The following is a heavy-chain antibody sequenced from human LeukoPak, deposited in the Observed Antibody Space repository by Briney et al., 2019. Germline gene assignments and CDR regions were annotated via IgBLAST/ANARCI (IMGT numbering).Heavy chain of an antibody. J-gene: IGHJ4*02. Sequence: PSETLSLTCTVSGGSISSYYWSWIRQPPGKGLEWIGYIYYSGSTNYSPSLKSRVTISVDTSKNQFSLKLSSVTAADTAVYYCARGSSWYYFDYWGQGTLVTVSS. CDR3: ARGSSWYYFDY. V-gene: IGHV4-59*01. CDR2: IYYSGST. D-gene: IGHD6-13*01. CDR1: GGSISSYY.